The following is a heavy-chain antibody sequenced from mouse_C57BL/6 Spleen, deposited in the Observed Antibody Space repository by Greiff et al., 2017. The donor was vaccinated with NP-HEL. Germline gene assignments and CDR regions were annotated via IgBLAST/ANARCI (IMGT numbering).Heavy chain of an antibody. CDR2: IDPETGGT. V-gene: IGHV1-15*01. CDR3: TRSGGYYVDWYFDV. Sequence: VQLQQSGAELVRPGASVTLSCKASGYTFTDYEMHWVKQTPVHGLEWIGAIDPETGGTAYNQKFKGKAILTADKSSSTAYMELRSLTSEDSAVYYCTRSGGYYVDWYFDVWGTGTTVTVSS. D-gene: IGHD2-3*01. J-gene: IGHJ1*03. CDR1: GYTFTDYE.